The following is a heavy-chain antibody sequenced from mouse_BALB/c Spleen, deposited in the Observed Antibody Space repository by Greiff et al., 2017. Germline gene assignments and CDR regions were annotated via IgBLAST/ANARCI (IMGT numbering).Heavy chain of an antibody. CDR1: GYTFTDYE. CDR2: IDPETGGT. D-gene: IGHD2-1*01. CDR3: TRSTGIFDY. J-gene: IGHJ2*01. Sequence: QVQLKESGAELVRPGASVTLSCKASGYTFTDYEMHWVKQTPVHGLEWIGAIDPETGGTAYNQKFKGKATLTADKSSSTAYMELRSLTSEDSAVYYCTRSTGIFDYWGQGTTLTVSS. V-gene: IGHV1-15*01.